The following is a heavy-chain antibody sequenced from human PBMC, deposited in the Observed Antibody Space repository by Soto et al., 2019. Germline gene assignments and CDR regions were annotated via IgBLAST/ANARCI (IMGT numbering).Heavy chain of an antibody. CDR1: GFSLSTSGAG. V-gene: IGHV2-5*01. CDR3: AHRYGGNFYRWYFDF. CDR2: ISWKDDK. Sequence: SGPTLLNPTQTLTLTCTFSGFSLSTSGAGVGWIRQPAGKALEWLALISWKDDKRYNPGLKSRLSITKDTSKSQVVLTMTNADPVDTATYFCAHRYGGNFYRWYFDFWGQGTLVTVSS. J-gene: IGHJ4*02. D-gene: IGHD4-17*01.